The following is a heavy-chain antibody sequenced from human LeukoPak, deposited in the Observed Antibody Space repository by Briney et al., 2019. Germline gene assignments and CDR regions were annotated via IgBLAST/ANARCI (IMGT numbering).Heavy chain of an antibody. CDR3: ARDKKAYCGGDCYPPAPFDY. V-gene: IGHV3-7*01. D-gene: IGHD2-21*02. J-gene: IGHJ4*02. CDR1: GFTFSSYW. Sequence: GGSLRLSCAASGFTFSSYWMSWVRQAPGKGLEWVANIKQDGSEKYYVDSVKGRFTISRDNAKNSLYLQMNSLRAEDTAVYYCARDKKAYCGGDCYPPAPFDYWGQGTLVTVSS. CDR2: IKQDGSEK.